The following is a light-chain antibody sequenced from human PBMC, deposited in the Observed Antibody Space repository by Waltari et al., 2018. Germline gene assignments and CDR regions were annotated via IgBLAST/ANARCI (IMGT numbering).Light chain of an antibody. J-gene: IGKJ1*01. CDR2: DVS. CDR3: QQFSGSPWT. CDR1: QGVTNNY. Sequence: IVLTQSPGTLSFSPCGRAPPPRRASQGVTNNYLAWYQQKPGQAPRLLIYDVSRRATGIPDRFSGSGSGTDFTLTISRLEPEDFAVYFCQQFSGSPWTFGQGTRVEIK. V-gene: IGKV3-20*01.